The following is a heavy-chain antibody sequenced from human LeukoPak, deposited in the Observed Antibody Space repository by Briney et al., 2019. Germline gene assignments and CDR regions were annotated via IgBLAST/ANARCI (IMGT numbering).Heavy chain of an antibody. Sequence: ASVKVSCKASGYTFSNYYMHWVQQAPGQGLEWMGIINPLAGSTNHAQKFQGRLTMTRDTSTSTLYMELTSLRSEDTAVYYCARDEGSYSSYWYFNLWGRGTLVTVSS. CDR3: ARDEGSYSSYWYFNL. D-gene: IGHD1-26*01. J-gene: IGHJ2*01. CDR2: INPLAGST. CDR1: GYTFSNYY. V-gene: IGHV1-46*01.